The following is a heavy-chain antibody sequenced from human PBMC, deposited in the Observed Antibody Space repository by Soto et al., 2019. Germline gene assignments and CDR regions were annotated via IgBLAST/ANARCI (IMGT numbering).Heavy chain of an antibody. D-gene: IGHD2-2*01. CDR2: ISGTGVPT. CDR3: AISFCSSSSCFFLWVDP. J-gene: IGHJ5*02. V-gene: IGHV3-23*01. Sequence: GGSLRLSCAASGFDFSNYAMSWVRQAPGKGLECISLISGTGVPTLYAESVKGRFSVSRDNSKDTLFLEMNNLRVDDTAMYYFAISFCSSSSCFFLWVDPWGPGTLVTVSS. CDR1: GFDFSNYA.